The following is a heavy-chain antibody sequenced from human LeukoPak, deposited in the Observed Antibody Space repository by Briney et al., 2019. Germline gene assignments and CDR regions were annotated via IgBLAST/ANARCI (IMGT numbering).Heavy chain of an antibody. D-gene: IGHD4-17*01. V-gene: IGHV3-30*02. CDR1: GFTFSTSG. Sequence: GGSLRLSCAASGFTFSTSGMHWVRQTPGQGLEWVAFVRFDETFKYYADSVKGRFTISRDNSRNTVFLQMNSLRLEETAVYYCARFATTLTSGWGQGTLVIVSS. J-gene: IGHJ4*02. CDR2: VRFDETFK. CDR3: ARFATTLTSG.